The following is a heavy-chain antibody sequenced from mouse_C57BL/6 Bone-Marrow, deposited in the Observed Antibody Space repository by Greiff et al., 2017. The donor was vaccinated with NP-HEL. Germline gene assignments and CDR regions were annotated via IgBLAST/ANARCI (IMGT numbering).Heavy chain of an antibody. CDR1: GFTFSDYG. J-gene: IGHJ2*01. Sequence: EVKLVESGGGLVKPGGSLKLSCAASGFTFSDYGMHWVRQAPEKGLEWVAYISSGSSTIYYADTVKGRFTISRDNAKNTLFLQMTSLRSEDTAMYYCARPGTTVVAFDYWGKGTTLTVSS. D-gene: IGHD1-1*01. V-gene: IGHV5-17*01. CDR3: ARPGTTVVAFDY. CDR2: ISSGSSTI.